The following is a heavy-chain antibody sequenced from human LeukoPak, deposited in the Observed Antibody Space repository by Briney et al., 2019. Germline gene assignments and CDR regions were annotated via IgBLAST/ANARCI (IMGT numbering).Heavy chain of an antibody. CDR1: GYTFTRYD. CDR2: MNPNSGNT. D-gene: IGHD1-7*01. V-gene: IGHV1-8*01. Sequence: ASGKVSCKASGYTFTRYDINWVRQATGPGLGWMGWMNPNSGNTGYAQKFQGRVTMTRNTSISTAYMELSSLRSEDTAVYYCAWGITGTTRLHYWGQGTLVTVSS. J-gene: IGHJ4*02. CDR3: AWGITGTTRLHY.